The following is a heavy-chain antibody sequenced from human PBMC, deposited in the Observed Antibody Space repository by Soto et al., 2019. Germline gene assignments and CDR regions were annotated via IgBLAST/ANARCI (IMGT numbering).Heavy chain of an antibody. J-gene: IGHJ3*02. V-gene: IGHV1-8*01. CDR1: GYTCTSYD. D-gene: IGHD6-6*01. Sequence: GASVKVSCKASGYTCTSYDINWVRQATGQGLEWMGWMNPNSGNTGYAQKFQGRATMTRNTSISTAYMELSSLRSEDTAVYYCARREAARSRNAFDIWGQGTMVTVSS. CDR3: ARREAARSRNAFDI. CDR2: MNPNSGNT.